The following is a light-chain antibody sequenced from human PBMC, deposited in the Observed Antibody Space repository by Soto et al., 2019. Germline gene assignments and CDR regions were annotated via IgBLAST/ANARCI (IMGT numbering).Light chain of an antibody. V-gene: IGLV1-44*01. CDR3: ASWDDSLNGVG. CDR1: SSNIGTNS. Sequence: QSVLTQPPSASGTPGQRVSISCSGSSSNIGTNSVNWYQQLPGTAPKLLIYVNYERPSGVPARFSVSRSGTSASLAISGLQSEDVSDYYCASWDDSLNGVGFGGGTKLTVL. CDR2: VNY. J-gene: IGLJ2*01.